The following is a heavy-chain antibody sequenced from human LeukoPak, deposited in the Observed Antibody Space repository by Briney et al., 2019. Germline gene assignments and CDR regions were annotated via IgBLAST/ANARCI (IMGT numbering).Heavy chain of an antibody. Sequence: GGSLRLSCVVSGLTFRLYAMHWVRQAPGKGLEWVAFISFDGSNKDYADSVRGRFTISRDNSRNTLYVQMNNLRVDDTAVYYCAKAETERGRLDYWGQGILVTVSS. J-gene: IGHJ4*02. D-gene: IGHD5-24*01. CDR2: ISFDGSNK. CDR3: AKAETERGRLDY. CDR1: GLTFRLYA. V-gene: IGHV3-30*04.